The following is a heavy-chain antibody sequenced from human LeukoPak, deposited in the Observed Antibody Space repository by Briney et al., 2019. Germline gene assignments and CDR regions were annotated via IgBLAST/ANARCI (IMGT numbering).Heavy chain of an antibody. CDR3: AREVVRGYCSSTSCYRSLHRFDP. Sequence: SETLSLTCTVSGGSISSSSYYWGWIRQPPGKGLEWIGSIYYSGSTYYNPSLKSRVTISVDTSKNQFSLKLSSVTAADTAVYYCAREVVRGYCSSTSCYRSLHRFDPWGQGTLVTVSS. J-gene: IGHJ5*02. CDR1: GGSISSSSYY. D-gene: IGHD2-2*02. CDR2: IYYSGST. V-gene: IGHV4-39*07.